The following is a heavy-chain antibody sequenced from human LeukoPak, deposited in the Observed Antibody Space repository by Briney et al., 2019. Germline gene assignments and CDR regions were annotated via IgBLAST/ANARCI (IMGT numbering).Heavy chain of an antibody. CDR3: ANDYSNYYSYGMDV. J-gene: IGHJ6*02. V-gene: IGHV3-30*18. CDR1: GFTFSSYG. Sequence: GRSLRLPCAASGFTFSSYGMHWVRQAPGKGLEWVAVISHDGSNKDYADSVKGRFTISRDNSKNTLYLQMNSLRAEDTAVYYCANDYSNYYSYGMDVWGQGTTVTVSS. D-gene: IGHD6-13*01. CDR2: ISHDGSNK.